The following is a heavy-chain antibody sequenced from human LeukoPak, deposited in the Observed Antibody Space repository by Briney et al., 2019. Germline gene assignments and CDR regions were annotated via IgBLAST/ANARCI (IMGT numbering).Heavy chain of an antibody. CDR3: AEERENSYDFDY. V-gene: IGHV3-43*01. D-gene: IGHD5-18*01. J-gene: IGHJ4*02. CDR1: GFTFGGYS. CDR2: ISWDGGST. Sequence: PGGSLRLSCAASGFTFGGYSMYWVRQAPGKGLEWVSLISWDGGSTYYADSVKGRSTISRNNSKNSLYLQMNSLRTEDTALSYCAEERENSYDFDYWGQGTLVTVSS.